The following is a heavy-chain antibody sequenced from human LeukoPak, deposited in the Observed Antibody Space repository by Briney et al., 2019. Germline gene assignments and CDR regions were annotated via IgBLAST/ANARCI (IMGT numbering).Heavy chain of an antibody. D-gene: IGHD3-9*01. CDR2: IDPSDSYT. V-gene: IGHV5-10-1*01. CDR3: ARVYDILTGYYD. CDR1: GYSFTSYW. Sequence: GESLKISCKGSGYSFTSYWISWVRQMPGKGLEWMGRIDPSDSYTNYSPSFQGHVTISADKSISTAYLQWSSLKASDTATYYCARVYDILTGYYDWGQGTMVTVSS. J-gene: IGHJ3*01.